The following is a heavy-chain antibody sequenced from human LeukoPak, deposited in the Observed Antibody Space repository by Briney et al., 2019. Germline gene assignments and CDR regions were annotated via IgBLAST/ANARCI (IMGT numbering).Heavy chain of an antibody. CDR3: TREYIEAAGSNGWFDP. V-gene: IGHV1-2*02. CDR1: GYTFISYY. J-gene: IGHJ5*02. CDR2: INPNSGGT. D-gene: IGHD6-13*01. Sequence: GASVKVSCKTSGYTFISYYMHWVRQAPGQGLEWMGWINPNSGGTNYAQNFQGRVTMTRDTSISTVYMELSRLTSDDTAVYYCTREYIEAAGSNGWFDPWGQGTLVSVSS.